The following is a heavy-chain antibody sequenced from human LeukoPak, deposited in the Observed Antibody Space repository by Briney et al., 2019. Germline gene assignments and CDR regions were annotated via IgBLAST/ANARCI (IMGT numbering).Heavy chain of an antibody. Sequence: SGTLSLTCAVSGGSISSSNWWSWVRQPPGKGLEWIGEIYHSGSTNYNPSLKSRVTISVDKSKNQFSLKLSSVTAADTAVYYCARVPPPLYSSGWYRDNWFDPWGQGTLVTVSS. J-gene: IGHJ5*02. CDR1: GGSISSSNW. CDR2: IYHSGST. D-gene: IGHD6-19*01. V-gene: IGHV4-4*02. CDR3: ARVPPPLYSSGWYRDNWFDP.